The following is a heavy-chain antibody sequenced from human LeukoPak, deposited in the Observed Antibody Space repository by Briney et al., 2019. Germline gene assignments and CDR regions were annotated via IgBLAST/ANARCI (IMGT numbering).Heavy chain of an antibody. Sequence: GGSLRLSCAASGFTVSSNYMNWVRQAPGKGLEWVSVIYSGGSTYYADSVKGRFTISRDNSKNTLYLQMNSLRAEDTAVYYCAREMATIRYFDYWGQGTLVTVSS. CDR2: IYSGGST. D-gene: IGHD5-24*01. CDR1: GFTVSSNY. V-gene: IGHV3-53*01. CDR3: AREMATIRYFDY. J-gene: IGHJ4*02.